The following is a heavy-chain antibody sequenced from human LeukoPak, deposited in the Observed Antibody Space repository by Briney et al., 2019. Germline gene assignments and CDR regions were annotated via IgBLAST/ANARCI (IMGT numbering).Heavy chain of an antibody. CDR2: IWYDGSNK. CDR1: GFTFSSYG. Sequence: GGSLRLSCAAPGFTFSSYGMHWVRQAPGKGLEWVAVIWYDGSNKYYADSVKGRFTISKDNSKNTLYLQMNSLRAEDTAVYYCARAWREGGMDVWGQGTTVTVSS. CDR3: ARAWREGGMDV. V-gene: IGHV3-33*01. J-gene: IGHJ6*02.